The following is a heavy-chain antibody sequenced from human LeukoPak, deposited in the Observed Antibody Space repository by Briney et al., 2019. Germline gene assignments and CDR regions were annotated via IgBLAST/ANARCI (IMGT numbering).Heavy chain of an antibody. CDR2: MNPNSGNT. CDR1: GYTFTSYD. D-gene: IGHD3-10*01. V-gene: IGHV1-8*01. Sequence: ASVTVSCTASGYTFTSYDINWVRQATGQGLEWMGWMNPNSGNTGYAQKFQGRVTMTRNTSISTAYMELSSLRSEDTAVYYCARNSMVRGVILGYYYYGMDVWGQGTTVTVSS. CDR3: ARNSMVRGVILGYYYYGMDV. J-gene: IGHJ6*02.